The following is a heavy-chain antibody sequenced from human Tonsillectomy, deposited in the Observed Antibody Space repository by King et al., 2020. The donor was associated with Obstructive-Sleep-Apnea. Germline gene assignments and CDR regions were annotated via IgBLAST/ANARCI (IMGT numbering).Heavy chain of an antibody. CDR1: GSIFSDYG. J-gene: IGHJ4*02. D-gene: IGHD2-8*01. CDR2: ISYDGRND. CDR3: AKDNGGYPVGGHFDY. V-gene: IGHV3-30*18. Sequence: QVQLVESGGGVVQPGRSLRLSCAASGSIFSDYGMHWVRQPPGKGLEWVAGISYDGRNDYYTDSVKGRFTISRDNSKNTIYLQMNSLRTEDTAVYYCAKDNGGYPVGGHFDYWGQGTLVTVSS.